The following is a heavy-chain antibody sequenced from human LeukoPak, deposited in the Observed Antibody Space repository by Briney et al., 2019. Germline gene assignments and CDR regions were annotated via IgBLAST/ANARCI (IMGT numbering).Heavy chain of an antibody. CDR1: GYSFSSYW. D-gene: IGHD6-19*01. CDR3: ARSASGWGFDD. J-gene: IGHJ4*02. V-gene: IGHV5-51*01. Sequence: LGESLKISCKGLGYSFSSYWSAWVRQRPGKGLEWMGIIYPGDSDTRYSPSSQGQVTISADKSISTAYLQWSSLKASDSAMYYCARSASGWGFDDWGQGTLVTVSS. CDR2: IYPGDSDT.